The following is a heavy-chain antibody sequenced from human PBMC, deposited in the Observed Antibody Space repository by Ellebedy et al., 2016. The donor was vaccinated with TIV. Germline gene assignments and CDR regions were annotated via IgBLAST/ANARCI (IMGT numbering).Heavy chain of an antibody. CDR3: AREGTYHYGSGSFRLLDY. V-gene: IGHV4-31*03. D-gene: IGHD3-10*01. J-gene: IGHJ4*02. CDR2: IYDSGST. Sequence: MPSETLSLTCTVSGASISSGGNFWSWIRQHPGKGLEWIGYIYDSGSTYNNPSLKSRVTITRATSKSQFSLKMSSVTAAETAVYYCAREGTYHYGSGSFRLLDYWGQGTLVTVSS. CDR1: GASISSGGNF.